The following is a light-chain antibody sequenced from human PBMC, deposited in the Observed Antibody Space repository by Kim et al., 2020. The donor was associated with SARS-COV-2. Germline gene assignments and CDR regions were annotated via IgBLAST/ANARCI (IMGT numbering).Light chain of an antibody. V-gene: IGKV3-15*01. CDR3: HNYNQVTRT. CDR2: APS. J-gene: IGKJ5*01. CDR1: QSVPTR. Sequence: ASLGERATLSCRASQSVPTRLAWHQQNPGQATRLLTYAPSPRYHGIPSRFSGSGSGTEFTLTISSLQTEDSALYYCHNYNQVTRTFGPGTRMEIK.